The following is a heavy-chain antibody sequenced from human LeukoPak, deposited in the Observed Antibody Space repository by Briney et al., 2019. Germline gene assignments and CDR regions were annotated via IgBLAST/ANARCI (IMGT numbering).Heavy chain of an antibody. CDR3: ARDRDIVGRLGSFDI. J-gene: IGHJ3*02. Sequence: ASVKVSCKASGYTFTVYYMHWVRQAAGHGLEWVGWINPNTGTTNYAPRFQGRVTMTTDTSVTTAYLELKRLTSDDTALYYCARDRDIVGRLGSFDIWGQGTMVTVSS. CDR2: INPNTGTT. V-gene: IGHV1-2*07. D-gene: IGHD1-26*01. CDR1: GYTFTVYY.